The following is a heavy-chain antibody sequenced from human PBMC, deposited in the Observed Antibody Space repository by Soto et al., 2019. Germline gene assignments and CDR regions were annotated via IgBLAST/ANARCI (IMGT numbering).Heavy chain of an antibody. CDR1: GFTFDDYA. CDR2: IYFTGST. CDR3: GRVPVDTYMIYWSDP. V-gene: IGHV4-59*01. Sequence: PGGSLRLSCAASGFTFDDYAMHWIRQPPGKGLEWIGSIYFTGSTNYNPSLKSRLTMSIDTSRNLFSLRLDSVTAADTAVYYCGRVPVDTYMIYWSDPWGQGTLVTVSS. D-gene: IGHD3-16*01. J-gene: IGHJ5*02.